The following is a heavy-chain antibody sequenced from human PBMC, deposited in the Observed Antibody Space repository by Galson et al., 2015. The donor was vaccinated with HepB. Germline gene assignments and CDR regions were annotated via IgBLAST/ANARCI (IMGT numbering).Heavy chain of an antibody. V-gene: IGHV3-48*01. CDR1: GFTFSNYN. Sequence: SLRLSCAASGFTFSNYNMNWVRQAPGKGLEWVSHISSGGGTIYYSDSVKGRFTISRDNAKNALYLHMNSLRAEDTAVYYCARPMVGFLVRGLSWGQGTLVTVSS. D-gene: IGHD3-10*01. J-gene: IGHJ5*02. CDR3: ARPMVGFLVRGLS. CDR2: ISSGGGTI.